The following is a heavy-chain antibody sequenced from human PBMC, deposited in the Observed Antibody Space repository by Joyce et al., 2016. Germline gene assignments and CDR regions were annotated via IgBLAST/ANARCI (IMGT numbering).Heavy chain of an antibody. V-gene: IGHV3-74*01. Sequence: EVQLVESGGGLVQPGGSLRLSCAASGFTFSDYWLHWVRQVPGKGLMWVSRSSSDGSTTSHADSVKGRFTISRDNAKNTLFLQMNSLRAEDTAVYYCARGGYYVAGADWFHPWGQGTLVTVSS. J-gene: IGHJ5*02. CDR3: ARGGYYVAGADWFHP. CDR1: GFTFSDYW. D-gene: IGHD3-10*02. CDR2: SSSDGSTT.